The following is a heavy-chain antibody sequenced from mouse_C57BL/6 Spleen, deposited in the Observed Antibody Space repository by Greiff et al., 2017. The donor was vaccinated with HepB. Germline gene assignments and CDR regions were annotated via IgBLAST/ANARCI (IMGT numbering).Heavy chain of an antibody. V-gene: IGHV5-9-1*02. CDR3: TREDDGYRTWFAY. CDR1: GFTFSSYA. CDR2: ISSGGDYI. D-gene: IGHD2-3*01. J-gene: IGHJ3*01. Sequence: EVKVEESGEGLVKPGGSLKLSCAASGFTFSSYAMSWVRQTPEKRLEWVAYISSGGDYIYYADTVKGRFTISRDNARNTLYLQMSSLKSEDTAMYYCTREDDGYRTWFAYWGQGTLVTVSA.